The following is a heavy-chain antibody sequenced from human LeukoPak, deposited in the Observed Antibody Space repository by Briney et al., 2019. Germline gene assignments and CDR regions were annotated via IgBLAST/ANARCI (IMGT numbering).Heavy chain of an antibody. CDR1: GFTFSNYW. V-gene: IGHV3-7*04. Sequence: GGSLRLSCAASGFTFSNYWMSWVRQAPGKGLEWVANIKKDGSENFYVDSVKGRFTSSRDNAKNSLYLQMNSLRPEDMAVYYCARDGFGSGSHDFWGQGTLVTVSS. CDR2: IKKDGSEN. J-gene: IGHJ4*02. D-gene: IGHD3-10*01. CDR3: ARDGFGSGSHDF.